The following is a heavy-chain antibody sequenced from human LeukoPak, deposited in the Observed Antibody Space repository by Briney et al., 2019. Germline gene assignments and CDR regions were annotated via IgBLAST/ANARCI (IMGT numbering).Heavy chain of an antibody. CDR1: GFTFNNYA. CDR3: ARDRQYYGSGNLDV. Sequence: GGSLRLSCAASGFTFNNYAMNWARQAPGKGLEWEAVISYDGSNKYYADSVRGRFTISRDNSKNTLYLQMNSLRVEDTAVYYCARDRQYYGSGNLDVWGQGTTVTVSS. CDR2: ISYDGSNK. J-gene: IGHJ6*02. D-gene: IGHD3-10*01. V-gene: IGHV3-30-3*01.